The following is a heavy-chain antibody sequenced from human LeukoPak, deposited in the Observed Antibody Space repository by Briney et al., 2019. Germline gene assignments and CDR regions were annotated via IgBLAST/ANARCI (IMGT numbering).Heavy chain of an antibody. CDR1: GFTFSSYG. V-gene: IGHV3-33*01. J-gene: IGHJ4*02. CDR3: ASPYSGYDYNFDH. CDR2: IWYDGSNQ. D-gene: IGHD5-12*01. Sequence: PGRSLRLSCGASGFTFSSYGMQWVRQAPGKRLEWVAVIWYDGSNQYYADSVKGRFTVSRDNSKNTLYLQMNSLRAEDTAVYYCASPYSGYDYNFDHWGQGTLVTVSS.